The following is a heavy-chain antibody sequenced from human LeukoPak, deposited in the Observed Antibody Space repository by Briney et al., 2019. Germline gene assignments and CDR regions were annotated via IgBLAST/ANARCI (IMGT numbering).Heavy chain of an antibody. CDR3: TTRGVRDY. J-gene: IGHJ4*02. CDR1: GFTFSGSA. V-gene: IGHV3-73*01. CDR2: IRSKANSYAT. D-gene: IGHD3-10*01. Sequence: GGSLRLSCAASGFTFSGSAMHWVRQASGKGLEWVSRIRSKANSYATTYAASVKGRFTISRDDSKNTAYLQMNSLKTEDTAVYYCTTRGVRDYWGQGTLVTVSS.